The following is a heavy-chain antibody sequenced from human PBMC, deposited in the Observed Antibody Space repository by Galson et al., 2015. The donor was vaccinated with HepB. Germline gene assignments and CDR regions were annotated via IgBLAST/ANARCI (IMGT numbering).Heavy chain of an antibody. V-gene: IGHV2-5*02. J-gene: IGHJ2*01. D-gene: IGHD3-10*01. CDR1: GFSLSTSGVG. CDR2: IYWDDDK. Sequence: PALVKPTQTLTLTCTFSGFSLSTSGVGVGWIRQPPGKALEWLTVIYWDDDKRYSPSLKSRLTITKDTSKNQVVLTMTNMDPVDTGTYYCAHIGRGNSGWYCALWGRGTLVTDST. CDR3: AHIGRGNSGWYCAL.